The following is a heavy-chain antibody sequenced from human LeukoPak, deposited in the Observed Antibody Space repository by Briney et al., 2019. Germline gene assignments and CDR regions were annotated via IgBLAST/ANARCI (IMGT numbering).Heavy chain of an antibody. Sequence: ASVKVSCKASGYTFTGYYMHWVRQAPGQGLEWMGWINPNSGGTNYAQKFQGRVTMTRDTSISTAYMELSRLRSDDTAVYYCARDPDIVVVPAAIRDYYYYYMDVWGKGTTVTVSS. CDR1: GYTFTGYY. CDR2: INPNSGGT. J-gene: IGHJ6*03. CDR3: ARDPDIVVVPAAIRDYYYYYMDV. D-gene: IGHD2-2*01. V-gene: IGHV1-2*02.